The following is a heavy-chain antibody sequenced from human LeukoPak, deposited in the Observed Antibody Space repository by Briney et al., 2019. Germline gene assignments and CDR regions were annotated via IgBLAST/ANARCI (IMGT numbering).Heavy chain of an antibody. Sequence: PGGSLRLSCEASGFTFRSYSMNWVRQAPGKGLEWISYISTSSDSIYYADSVKGRFTISRDNAKNSLYLQMNSLRDEDTAVYYCARGMSYFGLGTYYNAFDYWGQGTLVTVSS. J-gene: IGHJ4*02. D-gene: IGHD3-10*01. CDR3: ARGMSYFGLGTYYNAFDY. CDR1: GFTFRSYS. CDR2: ISTSSDSI. V-gene: IGHV3-48*02.